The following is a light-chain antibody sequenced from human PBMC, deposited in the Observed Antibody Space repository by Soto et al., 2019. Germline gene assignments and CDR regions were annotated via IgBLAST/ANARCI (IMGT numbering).Light chain of an antibody. CDR2: EVN. CDR1: STDIGGYKF. Sequence: QSALTQPPSASGSPGQSVTISCTGTSTDIGGYKFVSWYQQHPGKAPKLIISEVNKRPSGVPDRFSGSKSANTASLTVSGLQGQDEADYYCSSYAGRNTWVFGVGTKLTVL. V-gene: IGLV2-8*01. CDR3: SSYAGRNTWV. J-gene: IGLJ3*02.